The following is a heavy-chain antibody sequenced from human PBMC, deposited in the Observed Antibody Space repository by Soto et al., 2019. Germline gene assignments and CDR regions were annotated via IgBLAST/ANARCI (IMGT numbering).Heavy chain of an antibody. J-gene: IGHJ4*02. CDR2: IIPTLGTP. CDR3: ASVGVGAYDY. D-gene: IGHD2-21*01. CDR1: GGIFSNFA. Sequence: QVQLVQSGAEVKKPGSSVKVSCKASGGIFSNFAFNWMRQAPGQGLEWMGGIIPTLGTPHYAQKFLGRVTITADESTRTVYIEMSSLTVEDTAVYYCASVGVGAYDYWGQGTLVLVSS. V-gene: IGHV1-69*01.